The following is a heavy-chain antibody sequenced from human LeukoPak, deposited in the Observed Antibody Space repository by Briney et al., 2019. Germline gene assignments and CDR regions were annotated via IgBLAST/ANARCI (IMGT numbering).Heavy chain of an antibody. J-gene: IGHJ4*02. Sequence: SQTLSLTCAISGDSVSSNSAAWNWIRQSPSRGLEWLGRTYYRSKWYNDYAVSVKSRITINPDTSKNQFSLQLNSVTPEDTAVYYCARGFPRYSSGWYIFDYWGQGTLVTVSS. V-gene: IGHV6-1*01. CDR1: GDSVSSNSAA. D-gene: IGHD6-19*01. CDR2: TYYRSKWYN. CDR3: ARGFPRYSSGWYIFDY.